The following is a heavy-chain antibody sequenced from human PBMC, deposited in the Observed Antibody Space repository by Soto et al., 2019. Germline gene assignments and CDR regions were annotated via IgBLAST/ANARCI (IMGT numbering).Heavy chain of an antibody. J-gene: IGHJ4*02. D-gene: IGHD1-26*01. CDR2: IYYSGRT. CDR1: GGSISSDY. Sequence: SETLSLTCTVSGGSISSDYWSWIRQPSGKGLEWIGYIYYSGRTYYNPSLKSRVTISVDTSKNQFSLKLSSVTAADTAVYYCARTQGGSYFFPYYWGQGTLVTVSS. CDR3: ARTQGGSYFFPYY. V-gene: IGHV4-59*08.